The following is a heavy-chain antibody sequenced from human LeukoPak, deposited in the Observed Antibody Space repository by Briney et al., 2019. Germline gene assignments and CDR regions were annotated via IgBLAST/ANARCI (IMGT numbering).Heavy chain of an antibody. CDR1: GYTFTSYY. V-gene: IGHV1-46*01. CDR3: ARATQSSGWYWSTITTFDY. J-gene: IGHJ4*02. CDR2: INPSGGST. Sequence: GASVKVSFKASGYTFTSYYMHWVRQAPGQGLEWMGVINPSGGSTSYAQKFQGRVTMTRDTSTSTVYMELSSLRSEDTAVYYCARATQSSGWYWSTITTFDYWGQGTLVTVSS. D-gene: IGHD6-19*01.